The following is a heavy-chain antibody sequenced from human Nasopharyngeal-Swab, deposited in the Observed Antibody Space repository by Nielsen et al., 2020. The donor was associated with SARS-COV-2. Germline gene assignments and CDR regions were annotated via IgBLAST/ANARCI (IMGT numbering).Heavy chain of an antibody. V-gene: IGHV4-34*01. J-gene: IGHJ2*01. CDR3: ARGRYSSSWYGLIWYFDL. D-gene: IGHD6-13*01. CDR1: GGSFSGYY. CDR2: INHSGST. Sequence: SQTLSLTRAVYGGSFSGYYWSWIRQPPGKGLEWIGEINHSGSTNYNPSLKSRVTISVDTSKNQFSLKLSSVTAADTAVYYCARGRYSSSWYGLIWYFDLWGRGTLVTVSS.